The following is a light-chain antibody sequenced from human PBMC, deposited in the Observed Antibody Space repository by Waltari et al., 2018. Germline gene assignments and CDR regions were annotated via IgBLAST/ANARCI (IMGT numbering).Light chain of an antibody. J-gene: IGKJ4*01. CDR1: QSGTSNY. CDR3: QQYGSSPLT. CDR2: TAS. V-gene: IGKV3-20*01. Sequence: EIVLTQSPGTLSLSPGERATLSCRASQSGTSNYLAWYQQKPGQAPRLLMYTASSRVSGIPDRFSGSGSGTDFTLTISRLEPEDFAVYYCQQYGSSPLTFGGGTKVEIK.